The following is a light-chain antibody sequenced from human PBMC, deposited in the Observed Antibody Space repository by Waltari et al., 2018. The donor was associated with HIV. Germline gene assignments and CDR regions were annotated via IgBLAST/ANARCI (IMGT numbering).Light chain of an antibody. CDR1: QSLSSKF. CDR2: GTS. CDR3: QQYDKSLT. V-gene: IGKV3-20*01. Sequence: EIVLTQSLDTLSLSAGQRATLSCRASQSLSSKFLAWYQQRPGQAPRLLISGTSDRATGIPDRFSGSGSGTDFTLTISRLEPEDSAVYHCQQYDKSLTFGQGTKLEI. J-gene: IGKJ2*01.